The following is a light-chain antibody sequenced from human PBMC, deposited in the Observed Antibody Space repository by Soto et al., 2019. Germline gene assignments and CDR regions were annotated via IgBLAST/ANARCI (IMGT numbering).Light chain of an antibody. CDR1: TSDVGGYNY. Sequence: QSVLTQPASMSGSPGQSIAISCTGTTSDVGGYNYVSWYQQHPGKVPKLLIHEVSNRPSGVSNRFSGSKSGNTASLTISGLQAEDEADYYCLSKTSTISYVFGTGTKVTV. J-gene: IGLJ1*01. CDR2: EVS. V-gene: IGLV2-14*01. CDR3: LSKTSTISYV.